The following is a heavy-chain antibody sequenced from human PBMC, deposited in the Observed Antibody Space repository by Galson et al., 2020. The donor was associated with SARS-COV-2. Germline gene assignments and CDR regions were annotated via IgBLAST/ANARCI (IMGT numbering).Heavy chain of an antibody. V-gene: IGHV3-7*01. Sequence: GGSLRLSCIASGFNFSSQWMSWVRQAPGKGPQWVANIKGDGSQKYHGDSVKGHFTISRDNAKNSLYLQMNSLRDEDTAVYYCARGPIWGQGTLVSVSS. CDR1: GFNFSSQW. J-gene: IGHJ4*02. CDR3: ARGPI. CDR2: IKGDGSQK.